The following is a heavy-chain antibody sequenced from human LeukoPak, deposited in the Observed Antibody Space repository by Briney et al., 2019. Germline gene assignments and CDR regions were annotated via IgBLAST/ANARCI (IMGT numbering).Heavy chain of an antibody. J-gene: IGHJ3*02. V-gene: IGHV3-21*01. CDR2: ISSSSSYI. D-gene: IGHD4-17*01. CDR1: GFTFSSYS. CDR3: ARRGAVTYAFDI. Sequence: GGSLRLSCAASGFTFSSYSMNWVRQAPGKGLEWVSSISSSSSYIYYADSVKGRFTISRDNAKNTLYLQMNSLRAEDTAVYYCARRGAVTYAFDIWAKGQWSPSLQ.